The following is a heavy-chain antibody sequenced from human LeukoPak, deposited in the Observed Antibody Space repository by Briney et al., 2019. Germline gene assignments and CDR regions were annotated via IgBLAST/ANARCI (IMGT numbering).Heavy chain of an antibody. V-gene: IGHV4-59*01. Sequence: SETLSLTCTVSGGSISGYYWGWIRQPPGKGLEWIGYVYYSGSTNYNPSLKSRVTMSVDTSKNQFSLKLKSVTAADTAVYYCARYCNGVNCFSFDYWGQGALVTVSS. CDR2: VYYSGST. CDR3: ARYCNGVNCFSFDY. D-gene: IGHD2-15*01. CDR1: GGSISGYY. J-gene: IGHJ4*02.